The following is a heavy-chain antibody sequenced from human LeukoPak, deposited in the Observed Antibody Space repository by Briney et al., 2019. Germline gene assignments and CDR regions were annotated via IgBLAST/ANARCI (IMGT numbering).Heavy chain of an antibody. CDR2: IIPIFGTA. CDR1: GYTFTNYG. J-gene: IGHJ3*02. D-gene: IGHD3-9*01. Sequence: SVKVSCKASGYTFTNYGISWVRQAPGQGLEWMGGIIPIFGTANYAQKFQGRVTITADESTSTAYMELSSLRSEDTAVYYCARAPASFLTGPKRGWFDIWGQGTMVTVSS. V-gene: IGHV1-69*13. CDR3: ARAPASFLTGPKRGWFDI.